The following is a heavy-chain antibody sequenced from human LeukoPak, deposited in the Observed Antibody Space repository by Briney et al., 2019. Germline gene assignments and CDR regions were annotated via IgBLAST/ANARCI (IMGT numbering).Heavy chain of an antibody. CDR3: ATSKYSGSY. V-gene: IGHV3-23*01. Sequence: GGSLRLSCAASGFIFNTYVMHWVRQAPGKGLEWVSAISGSGGRIYYGASVKGRFTISRDNSKNTLNLQMNSLRAEDTAVYYCATSKYSGSYWGQGTLVTVSS. CDR2: ISGSGGRI. D-gene: IGHD1-26*01. CDR1: GFIFNTYV. J-gene: IGHJ4*02.